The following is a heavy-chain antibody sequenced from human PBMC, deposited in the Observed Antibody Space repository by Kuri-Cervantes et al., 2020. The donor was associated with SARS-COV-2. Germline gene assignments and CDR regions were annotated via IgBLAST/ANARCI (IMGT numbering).Heavy chain of an antibody. D-gene: IGHD3-16*01. Sequence: SQTLSLTCAVYGGSFSGYYWSWIRQPPGKGLEWIGYIYYSGSTNYNPSLKSRVTISADTSKNQFSLKLSSVTAADTAVYYCARLNSGAFDIWGQGTMVTVSS. J-gene: IGHJ3*02. CDR1: GGSFSGYY. V-gene: IGHV4-59*01. CDR3: ARLNSGAFDI. CDR2: IYYSGST.